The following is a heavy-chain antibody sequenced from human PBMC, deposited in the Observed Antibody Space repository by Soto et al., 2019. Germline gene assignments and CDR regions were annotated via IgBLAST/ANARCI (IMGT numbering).Heavy chain of an antibody. CDR1: GFTFSSYA. CDR2: LSGSSGST. Sequence: GGSLRLSCAASGFTFSSYAMNWVRQAPGKGLEWVSGLSGSSGSTYYADSVKGRFTISRDNSKNTVYLQMNSLRAEDTAVYYCARGEDIVLMVFYGMDVWGQGTTVTVSS. CDR3: ARGEDIVLMVFYGMDV. J-gene: IGHJ6*02. D-gene: IGHD2-8*01. V-gene: IGHV3-23*01.